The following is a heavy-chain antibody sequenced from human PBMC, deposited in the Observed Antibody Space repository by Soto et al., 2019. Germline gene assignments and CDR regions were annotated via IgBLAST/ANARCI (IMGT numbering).Heavy chain of an antibody. J-gene: IGHJ5*02. CDR2: IHSGGT. V-gene: IGHV4-30-2*01. Sequence: LQLQESGSRLVKPSQTLSLTCAVSGDSISGSHYSWSWIRQPPGKGLEWIGYIHSGGTHYSPSLRSRVSISIDGSKNQFSLRLTSVTAADTAVYYCSTSSSGWPNWCDPWGQGTLVTVSS. CDR1: GDSISGSHYS. D-gene: IGHD6-19*01. CDR3: STSSSGWPNWCDP.